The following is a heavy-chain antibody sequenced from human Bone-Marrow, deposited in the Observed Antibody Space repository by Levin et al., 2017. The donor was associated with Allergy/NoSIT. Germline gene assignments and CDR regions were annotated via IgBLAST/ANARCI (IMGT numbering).Heavy chain of an antibody. Sequence: ASVKVSCQCSGYKFSKFWIAWVRQVPGQGLEWMGITYPDDSHTRYSQSFQGQVSISVDRSTNSAHLHWRSLKASDTATYYCARKGGEGRTWEYEAFDIWGQGTVLIVSS. CDR2: TYPDDSHT. J-gene: IGHJ3*02. D-gene: IGHD1-26*01. CDR3: ARKGGEGRTWEYEAFDI. CDR1: GYKFSKFW. V-gene: IGHV5-51*01.